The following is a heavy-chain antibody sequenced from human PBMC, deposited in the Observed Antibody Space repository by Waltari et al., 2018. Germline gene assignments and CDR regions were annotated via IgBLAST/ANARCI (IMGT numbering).Heavy chain of an antibody. V-gene: IGHV3-30*04. Sequence: QVQLVESGGGVVQPGRSLRLSCAAFGFISTPYAIHWARQAPGKGLEWVAIISKDGSNEDYADSVKGRFTISRDNSRNTLSLQMNSLETEDAAVYFCAREVGVAAGTGFDFGGQGTLVTVSA. CDR3: AREVGVAAGTGFDF. D-gene: IGHD6-19*01. CDR1: GFISTPYA. CDR2: ISKDGSNE. J-gene: IGHJ4*02.